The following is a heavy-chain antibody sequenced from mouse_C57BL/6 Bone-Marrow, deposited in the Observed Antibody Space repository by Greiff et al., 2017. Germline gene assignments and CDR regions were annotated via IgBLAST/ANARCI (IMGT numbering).Heavy chain of an antibody. V-gene: IGHV5-4*03. CDR2: ISDGGSYT. Sequence: EVMLVESGGGLVKPGGSLKLSCAASGFTFSSYAMSWVRQTPEKRLEWVATISDGGSYTYYPANVKGRFTISRDNAKNNLYLQMSHMKSEDTAMYYCSRHYDYDVYAMDYWGQGTSVTVSS. CDR1: GFTFSSYA. CDR3: SRHYDYDVYAMDY. J-gene: IGHJ4*01. D-gene: IGHD2-4*01.